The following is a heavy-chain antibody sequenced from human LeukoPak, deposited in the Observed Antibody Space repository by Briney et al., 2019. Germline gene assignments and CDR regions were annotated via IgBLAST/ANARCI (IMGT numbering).Heavy chain of an antibody. J-gene: IGHJ4*02. CDR2: IRGDNGNT. V-gene: IGHV1-18*01. D-gene: IGHD3-9*01. CDR1: GYTFSNYG. Sequence: ASVKVSCKASGYTFSNYGISWVRQAPGQGLEWVGWIRGDNGNTNYAQKLQGRVTMTTDTSTSTAYMELRSLGSDETAVYYCARVDLLAGYYFFDYWGQGTLVTVSS. CDR3: ARVDLLAGYYFFDY.